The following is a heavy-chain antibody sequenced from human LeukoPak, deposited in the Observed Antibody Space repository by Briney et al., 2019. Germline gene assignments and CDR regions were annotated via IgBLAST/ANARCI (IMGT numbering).Heavy chain of an antibody. CDR2: IYHSGST. CDR3: ARETYYYDSSGLQH. Sequence: SQTLSLTCAVSGGSISSGGYSWSWIRQPPGKGLEWIGYIYHSGSTYYNPSLKSRVTISVDTSKNQFSLKLSSVTAADTAVYYCARETYYYDSSGLQHWGQGTLVTVSS. D-gene: IGHD3-22*01. V-gene: IGHV4-30-2*01. J-gene: IGHJ1*01. CDR1: GGSISSGGYS.